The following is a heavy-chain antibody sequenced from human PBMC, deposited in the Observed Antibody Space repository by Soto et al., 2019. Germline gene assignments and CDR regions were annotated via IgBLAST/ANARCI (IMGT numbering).Heavy chain of an antibody. J-gene: IGHJ6*02. D-gene: IGHD2-15*01. Sequence: ESGGGVVQPGRSLRLSCAASGFTFSSYGMHWVRQAPGKGLEWVAVIWYDGSNKYYADSVKGRFTISRDNSKNTLYLQMNSLRAEDTAVYYCARDKEVVVAATPGYYYGMDVWGQGTTVTVSS. V-gene: IGHV3-33*01. CDR2: IWYDGSNK. CDR3: ARDKEVVVAATPGYYYGMDV. CDR1: GFTFSSYG.